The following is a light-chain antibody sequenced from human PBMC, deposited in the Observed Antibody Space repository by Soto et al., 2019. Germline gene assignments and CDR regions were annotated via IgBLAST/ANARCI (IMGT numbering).Light chain of an antibody. CDR3: QQYYSTPYT. CDR2: WAS. J-gene: IGKJ2*01. V-gene: IGKV4-1*01. Sequence: DIVMTQSPDSLAVSLGERATINCKSSRSVLYSANNKNHLSWYQQKPGQPPKLLFYWASTRQSGVPDRFSGSGSGTDFSLRISSPQPEDVAVYYCQQYYSTPYTFGQGTKLEIK. CDR1: RSVLYSANNKNH.